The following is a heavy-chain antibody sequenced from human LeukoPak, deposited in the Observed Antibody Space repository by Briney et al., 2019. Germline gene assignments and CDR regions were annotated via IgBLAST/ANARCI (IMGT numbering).Heavy chain of an antibody. D-gene: IGHD3-22*01. J-gene: IGHJ6*03. CDR1: GYTFTSYD. Sequence: GASVKVSCKASGYTFTSYDINWVRQATGQGLEWMGWMNPNSGNTGYAQKFQGRVTITRNTSISTAYMELSSLRSEDTAVYYCARGQRTYYDRAYYMDVWGKGTTVTVSS. V-gene: IGHV1-8*03. CDR3: ARGQRTYYDRAYYMDV. CDR2: MNPNSGNT.